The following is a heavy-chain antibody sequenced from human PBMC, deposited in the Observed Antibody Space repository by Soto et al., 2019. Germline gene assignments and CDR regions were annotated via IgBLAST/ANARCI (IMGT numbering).Heavy chain of an antibody. J-gene: IGHJ4*02. D-gene: IGHD2-8*01. Sequence: ASVKVSCKASGGTFSSYAISWVRQAPGQGLEWMGGIIPIFGTANYAQKFQGRVTITADESTSTAYMELSSLRSEDTAVYYCASACTNGVCYHFDYWGQGTIVTVSS. CDR2: IIPIFGTA. CDR3: ASACTNGVCYHFDY. CDR1: GGTFSSYA. V-gene: IGHV1-69*13.